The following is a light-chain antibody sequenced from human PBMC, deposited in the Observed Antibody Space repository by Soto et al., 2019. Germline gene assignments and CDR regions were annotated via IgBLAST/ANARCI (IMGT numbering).Light chain of an antibody. J-gene: IGKJ5*01. Sequence: EIVLTQSPGTLSLSPGERATLSCRASQSVSSSYLAWYQQKPGQAPRLLIYGASSRATGIPDRFSGSGSGTDFTLTISSLEAEDLAVYYCQQYGSSPQTFGQGTRLEIK. CDR3: QQYGSSPQT. V-gene: IGKV3-20*01. CDR2: GAS. CDR1: QSVSSSY.